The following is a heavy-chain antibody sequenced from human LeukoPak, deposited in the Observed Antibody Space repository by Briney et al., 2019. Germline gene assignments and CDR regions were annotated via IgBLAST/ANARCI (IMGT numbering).Heavy chain of an antibody. CDR1: GITFSGSG. CDR3: ARVGYSSGWWDYYYYMDV. V-gene: IGHV3-21*01. J-gene: IGHJ6*03. CDR2: ISSSSSYI. D-gene: IGHD6-19*01. Sequence: GGSLRLSCAASGITFSGSGMNWVRQAPGKGLEWVSSISSSSSYIYYADSVKGRFTISRDNAKNSLYLQMNSLRAEDTAVYYCARVGYSSGWWDYYYYMDVWGKGTTVTVSS.